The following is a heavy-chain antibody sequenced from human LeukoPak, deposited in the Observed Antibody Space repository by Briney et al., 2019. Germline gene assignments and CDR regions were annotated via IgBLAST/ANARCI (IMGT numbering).Heavy chain of an antibody. D-gene: IGHD5-12*01. J-gene: IGHJ4*02. CDR3: ATSKSKRGYSGYDSAY. Sequence: ASVKVSCKASGYTFTSYGISWVRQAPGQGLEWMGWISAYNGNTNYAQKLQGRVTMTTDTSTSTAYMELRSLRSDDTAVYYCATSKSKRGYSGYDSAYWGQGTLVTVSS. CDR2: ISAYNGNT. V-gene: IGHV1-18*01. CDR1: GYTFTSYG.